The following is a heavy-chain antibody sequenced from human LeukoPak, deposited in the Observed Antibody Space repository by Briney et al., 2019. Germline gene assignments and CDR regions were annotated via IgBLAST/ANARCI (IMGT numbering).Heavy chain of an antibody. J-gene: IGHJ2*01. D-gene: IGHD2-21*02. V-gene: IGHV4-34*01. CDR1: GGSFSGYY. CDR3: ARGVRPYYSVVTAGRHRYFDL. Sequence: SETLSLTCAVYGGSFSGYYWSWIRQPLGKGLEWIGEINHSGSTNYNPSHKSRVTISVDTSKNQFSLKLSSVTAADTAVYYCARGVRPYYSVVTAGRHRYFDLWGRGTLVTVSS. CDR2: INHSGST.